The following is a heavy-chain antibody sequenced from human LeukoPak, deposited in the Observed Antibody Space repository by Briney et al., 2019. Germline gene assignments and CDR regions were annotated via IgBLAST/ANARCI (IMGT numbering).Heavy chain of an antibody. CDR2: IIPIFGTA. D-gene: IGHD1-26*01. CDR3: ARDGSGSYSPTFDY. V-gene: IGHV1-69*05. CDR1: GGTFSSYA. Sequence: SVKVSCKASGGTFSSYAISWVRQAPGQGLEWMGRIIPIFGTANYAQKFQGRVTVTTDESTSTAYMELSSLRSEDTAVYYCARDGSGSYSPTFDYWGQGTLVTVSS. J-gene: IGHJ4*02.